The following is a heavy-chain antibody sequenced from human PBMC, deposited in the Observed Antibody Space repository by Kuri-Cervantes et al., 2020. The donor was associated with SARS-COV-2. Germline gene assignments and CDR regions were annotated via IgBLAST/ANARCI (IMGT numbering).Heavy chain of an antibody. Sequence: GSLRLSCAASGFTFSSYAMHWVRQAPGKGLEWVAVISYDGSNKYYADSVKGRFTISRDNSKNTLYLQMNSLRAEDTAACYCAKDWSLGGNFRYYFDYWGQGTLVTVSS. CDR2: ISYDGSNK. CDR3: AKDWSLGGNFRYYFDY. V-gene: IGHV3-30-3*01. J-gene: IGHJ4*02. D-gene: IGHD4-23*01. CDR1: GFTFSSYA.